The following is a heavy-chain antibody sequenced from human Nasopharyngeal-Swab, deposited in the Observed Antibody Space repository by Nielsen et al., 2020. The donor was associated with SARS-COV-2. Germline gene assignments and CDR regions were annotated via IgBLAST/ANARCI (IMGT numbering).Heavy chain of an antibody. Sequence: WARQAHGQRLEWRGWLNAGNGNTKYSQKFQGRVNITRDTSASTAYMELSSLRSEDTAVYYCARQWEGYSYYYGLGSRTRLYYYYYYMDVWGKGTTVTVSS. CDR2: LNAGNGNT. J-gene: IGHJ6*03. V-gene: IGHV1-3*01. D-gene: IGHD3-10*01. CDR3: ARQWEGYSYYYGLGSRTRLYYYYYYMDV.